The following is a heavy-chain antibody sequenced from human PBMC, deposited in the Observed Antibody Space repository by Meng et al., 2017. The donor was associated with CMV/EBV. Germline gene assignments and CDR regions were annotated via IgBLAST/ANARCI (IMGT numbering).Heavy chain of an antibody. D-gene: IGHD2-2*01. CDR2: INHSGST. J-gene: IGHJ5*02. CDR1: GGSFSGYY. CDR3: ARGPYCSSTSCYPSWFDP. Sequence: SETLSLTCAVYGGSFSGYYWSWIRQPPGKGLEWIGEINHSGSTNYNPSLKSRVTISVDTSKNQSSLKLSSVTAADTAVYYCARGPYCSSTSCYPSWFDPWGQGTLVTVSS. V-gene: IGHV4-34*01.